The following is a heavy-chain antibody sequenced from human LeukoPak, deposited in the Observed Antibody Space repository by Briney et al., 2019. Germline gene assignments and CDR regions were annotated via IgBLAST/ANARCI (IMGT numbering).Heavy chain of an antibody. V-gene: IGHV4-59*01. J-gene: IGHJ3*02. Sequence: SETLSLTCTVSGGSISSYYWSWIRQPPGKGLEWIGYIYYSGSTNYNPSLKSRVTISVDTSKNQFSLKLSSVTAADTAVYYCASGYGSGWYYDAFDIWGQGTMVTVSS. CDR2: IYYSGST. CDR3: ASGYGSGWYYDAFDI. CDR1: GGSISSYY. D-gene: IGHD6-19*01.